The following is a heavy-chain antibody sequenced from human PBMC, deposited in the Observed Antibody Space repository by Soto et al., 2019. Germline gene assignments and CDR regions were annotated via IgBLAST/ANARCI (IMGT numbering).Heavy chain of an antibody. D-gene: IGHD6-19*01. V-gene: IGHV3-9*01. CDR3: AKDYLTAGYSSGWYAH. Sequence: GGSLRLSCAASGFTFDVYGMHWVRQAPGKGLEWVSGISWNSGSIGYADSVKGRFTISRDNARSSLYLQMNSLRAEDTALYYCAKDYLTAGYSSGWYAHWGQGTLVTVSS. J-gene: IGHJ5*02. CDR1: GFTFDVYG. CDR2: ISWNSGSI.